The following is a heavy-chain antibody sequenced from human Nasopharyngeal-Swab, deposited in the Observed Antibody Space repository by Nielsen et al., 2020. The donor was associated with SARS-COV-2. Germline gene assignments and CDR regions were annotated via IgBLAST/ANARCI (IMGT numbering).Heavy chain of an antibody. CDR2: INHSGST. D-gene: IGHD3-22*01. J-gene: IGHJ6*03. Sequence: WIRQPPGKGLEWIGEINHSGSTNYNLSLKSRVTISVDTSKNQFSLKPSSVTAADTAVYYCARGITTLYYYYYMDVWGKGTTVTVSS. V-gene: IGHV4-34*01. CDR3: ARGITTLYYYYYMDV.